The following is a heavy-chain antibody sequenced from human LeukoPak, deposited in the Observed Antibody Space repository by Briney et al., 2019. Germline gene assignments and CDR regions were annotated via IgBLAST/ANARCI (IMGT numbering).Heavy chain of an antibody. J-gene: IGHJ4*02. CDR2: IYYSGST. D-gene: IGHD3-22*01. V-gene: IGHV4-59*01. CDR1: GVSIRSYY. CDR3: ARAGYYDSSGYFDY. Sequence: SETLSLTWTVSGVSIRSYYWSWMRQPPGKGLEWIGYIYYSGSTNYNPSLKSRVTISVDTSKNQFSLKLSSVTAADTAVYYCARAGYYDSSGYFDYWGQGTLVTVSS.